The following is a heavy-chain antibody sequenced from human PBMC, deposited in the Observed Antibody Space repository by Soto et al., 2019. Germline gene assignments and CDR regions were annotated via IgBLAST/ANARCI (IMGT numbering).Heavy chain of an antibody. J-gene: IGHJ4*02. D-gene: IGHD3-3*01. V-gene: IGHV3-21*04. CDR2: VSVSGDTT. CDR1: WFPLRSFG. Sequence: PGGSMRVPCSAAWFPLRSFGRQCIIEERVKGLEWFSSVSVSGDTTFYASSVKGRFTISRDNAKKSLDLQMNSLRVEDTAVYYCARAEDYNFWSGPPKYCGIWGQGTQVTLS. CDR3: ARAEDYNFWSGPPKYCGI.